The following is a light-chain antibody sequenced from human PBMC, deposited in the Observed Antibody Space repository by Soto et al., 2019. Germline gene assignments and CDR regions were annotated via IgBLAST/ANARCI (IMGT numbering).Light chain of an antibody. CDR1: QSVGND. Sequence: DIQMTQSPSSLSASVGDRVTITCRASQSVGNDLSWYQQKEGKAPKLLINVASTLQSGVPSRFSGSGSGTDFTLAISSLQPEDFATYYCQQSYSTPQTFGGGTRVEIK. J-gene: IGKJ4*01. V-gene: IGKV1-39*01. CDR2: VAS. CDR3: QQSYSTPQT.